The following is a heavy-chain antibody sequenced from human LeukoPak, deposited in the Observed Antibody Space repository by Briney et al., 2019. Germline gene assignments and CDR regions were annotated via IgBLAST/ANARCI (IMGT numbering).Heavy chain of an antibody. Sequence: PSETLSLTCTVSGGSISSSSYYWGWVRQPPGKGLEWIGSIYYSGSTYYNPSLKSRVTISVDTSKNQFSLKLSSVTAADTAVYYSARHRAHFLAHSPFDYWGQGTLVTVSS. CDR2: IYYSGST. CDR1: GGSISSSSYY. CDR3: ARHRAHFLAHSPFDY. J-gene: IGHJ4*02. D-gene: IGHD3-3*01. V-gene: IGHV4-39*01.